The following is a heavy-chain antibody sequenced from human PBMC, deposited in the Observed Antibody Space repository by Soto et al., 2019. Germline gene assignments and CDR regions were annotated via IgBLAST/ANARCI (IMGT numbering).Heavy chain of an antibody. V-gene: IGHV1-18*04. CDR1: GYTFTSYG. CDR3: ARDAAYYDFWSGYFPFDY. J-gene: IGHJ4*02. D-gene: IGHD3-3*01. Sequence: ASVKVSCKASGYTFTSYGISWVRQAPGQGLEWMGWISAYNGNTNYAQKLQGRVTMTTDTSTSTAYTELRSLRSDDTAVYYCARDAAYYDFWSGYFPFDYWGQGTLVTVSS. CDR2: ISAYNGNT.